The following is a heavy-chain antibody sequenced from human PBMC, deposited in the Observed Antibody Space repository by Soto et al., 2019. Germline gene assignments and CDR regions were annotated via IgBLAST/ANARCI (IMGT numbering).Heavy chain of an antibody. V-gene: IGHV3-23*01. D-gene: IGHD1-26*01. CDR2: ISGSGGST. J-gene: IGHJ4*02. CDR1: GFSFSSYA. CDR3: ARRGSGSYYDY. Sequence: EVQLLESGGGLVQPGGSLRLSCAASGFSFSSYAMRWVRQAPGKGLEWVSAISGSGGSTYYADSVKGRFTISRENSKNTLYLQMNSLRAEDTAVYYCARRGSGSYYDYWGKGTLVTVSS.